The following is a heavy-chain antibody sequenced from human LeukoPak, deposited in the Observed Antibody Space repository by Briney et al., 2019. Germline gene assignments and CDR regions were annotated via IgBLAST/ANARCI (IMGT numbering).Heavy chain of an antibody. J-gene: IGHJ3*02. CDR2: VDNDGTKT. CDR3: ARGGLDHAFDI. D-gene: IGHD3-16*01. Sequence: PGGSLRLSCAASGFTFTDYWIHWVRQAPGKGLVWVSRVDNDGTKTIYADSVQGRFTISRDNAKNSLYLQINSLRAEDTAIYYCARGGLDHAFDIWGQGTMVTVSS. V-gene: IGHV3-74*01. CDR1: GFTFTDYW.